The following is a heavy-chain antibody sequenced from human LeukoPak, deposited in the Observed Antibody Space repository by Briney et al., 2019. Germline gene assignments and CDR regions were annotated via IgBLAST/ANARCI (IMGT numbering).Heavy chain of an antibody. Sequence: GGSLRLSCAASGFTFSSYAMHWVRQAPGKGLECVSAISSNGGSTYYANSVKGRFTISRDSSKNTLYLQMGSLRAEDMAVYYCARVALNGDFDYWGQGTLVTVSS. CDR2: ISSNGGST. D-gene: IGHD7-27*01. J-gene: IGHJ4*02. CDR1: GFTFSSYA. CDR3: ARVALNGDFDY. V-gene: IGHV3-64*01.